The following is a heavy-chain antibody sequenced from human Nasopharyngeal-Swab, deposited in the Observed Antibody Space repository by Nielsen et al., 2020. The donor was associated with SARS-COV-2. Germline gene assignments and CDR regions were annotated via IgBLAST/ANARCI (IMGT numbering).Heavy chain of an antibody. Sequence: GESLKISCAASGFPFRNYYMTWVRQPPGKGLEWVANIKQDGSEQFYVDSVKGRFTISRDNAKNSVYLQMNSLRSEDTAVYYCARESVVTGMDDATDIWGRGTMVTVSS. CDR3: ARESVVTGMDDATDI. CDR2: IKQDGSEQ. V-gene: IGHV3-7*04. CDR1: GFPFRNYY. J-gene: IGHJ3*02. D-gene: IGHD2-21*02.